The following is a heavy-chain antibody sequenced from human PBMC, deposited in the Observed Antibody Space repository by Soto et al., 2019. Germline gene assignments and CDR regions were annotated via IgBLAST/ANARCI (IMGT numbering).Heavy chain of an antibody. D-gene: IGHD6-19*01. Sequence: GGSLRLSCAASGFTFDDYAMHWVRQAPGKGLEWVSLISGDGGSTYYADSVKGRFTISRDNSKNSLYLQMNSLRTEDTALYYCAKTKGYSSGWYSGKVGEYFQHWGQGTLVTVSS. J-gene: IGHJ1*01. V-gene: IGHV3-43*02. CDR1: GFTFDDYA. CDR3: AKTKGYSSGWYSGKVGEYFQH. CDR2: ISGDGGST.